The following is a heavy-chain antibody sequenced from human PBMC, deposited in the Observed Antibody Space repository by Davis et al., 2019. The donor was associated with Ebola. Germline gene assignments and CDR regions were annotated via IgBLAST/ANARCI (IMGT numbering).Heavy chain of an antibody. CDR3: AKDRVVVAATPDWFDP. CDR1: GFTFRNYA. D-gene: IGHD2-15*01. J-gene: IGHJ5*02. V-gene: IGHV3-23*01. CDR2: ITGSGRNT. Sequence: GGSLRLSCAASGFTFRNYAMSWVRQAPGKGLEWVAAITGSGRNTYYADSVKGRFTISRDNSKNTLYLQMNSLRAEDTAVYYCAKDRVVVAATPDWFDPWGQGTLVTVSS.